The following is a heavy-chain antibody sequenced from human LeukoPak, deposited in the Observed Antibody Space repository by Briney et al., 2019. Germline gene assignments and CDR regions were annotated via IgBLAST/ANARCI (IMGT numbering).Heavy chain of an antibody. Sequence: GESLKISCKGSGFSFTSYWIGWVRQATGQGLEWMGWMNPNSGNTGYAQKFQGRVTMTRNTSISTAYMELSSLRSEDTAVYYCARGYFRVLPLYNYGMDVWGQGTTVTVSS. CDR1: GFSFTSYW. V-gene: IGHV1-8*02. CDR3: ARGYFRVLPLYNYGMDV. D-gene: IGHD2/OR15-2a*01. CDR2: MNPNSGNT. J-gene: IGHJ6*02.